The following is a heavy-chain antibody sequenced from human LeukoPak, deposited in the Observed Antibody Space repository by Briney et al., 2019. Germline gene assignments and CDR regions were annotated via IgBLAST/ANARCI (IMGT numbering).Heavy chain of an antibody. CDR3: ARGPSGQWLALKP. D-gene: IGHD6-19*01. CDR1: GGSISSSY. CDR2: IHYTGTT. Sequence: PSETLSLTCTVSGGSISSSYRSWIRQPPGKGLEWIGYIHYTGTTNYNPSLKSRVAISVDTSKTQFSLKVNSVTAADTAVYYCARGPSGQWLALKPWGQGTLVTVSS. V-gene: IGHV4-59*12. J-gene: IGHJ5*02.